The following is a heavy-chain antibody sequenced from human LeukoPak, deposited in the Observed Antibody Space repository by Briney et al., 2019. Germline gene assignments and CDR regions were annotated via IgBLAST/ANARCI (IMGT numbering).Heavy chain of an antibody. CDR3: ARSQGGTMSLRHFDL. CDR1: GFTVSSNY. D-gene: IGHD3-22*01. J-gene: IGHJ2*01. CDR2: INSGGNA. Sequence: AGGSLRLSCAASGFTVSSNYMNWVRQAPGKGLEWVSVINSGGNAYYAASVKGRFTISRDNSKNMLYLQMNSLRADDTAVYYCARSQGGTMSLRHFDLWGRGTLVTVSS. V-gene: IGHV3-53*01.